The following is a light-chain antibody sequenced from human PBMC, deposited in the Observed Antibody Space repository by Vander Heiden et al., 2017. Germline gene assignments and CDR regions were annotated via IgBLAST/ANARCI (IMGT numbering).Light chain of an antibody. CDR3: SSYTSSSTSWV. J-gene: IGLJ3*02. CDR2: DVS. Sequence: QSALTQPASVSGSPGQSITISCTGTSSDVGGYNYVPWYQQHPGKAPKLMIYDVSNRPSGVSNRFSGSKSGNTASLTISGLQAEDEADYYCSSYTSSSTSWVFGGGTKLTVL. CDR1: SSDVGGYNY. V-gene: IGLV2-14*01.